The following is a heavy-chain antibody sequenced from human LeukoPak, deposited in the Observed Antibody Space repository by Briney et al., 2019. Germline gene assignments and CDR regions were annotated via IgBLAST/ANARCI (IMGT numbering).Heavy chain of an antibody. D-gene: IGHD4/OR15-4a*01. CDR1: GFTVSSNY. J-gene: IGHJ4*02. CDR2: IYSGGST. Sequence: PGGSLRLSCVASGFTVSSNYVSWVRQAPGKGLEWISVIYSGGSTYYADSVKGRFTISRDNSKNTLYLQMNSLRADDTAVYYCARGLTMTFYFDHWGQGTLVTVSS. V-gene: IGHV3-53*01. CDR3: ARGLTMTFYFDH.